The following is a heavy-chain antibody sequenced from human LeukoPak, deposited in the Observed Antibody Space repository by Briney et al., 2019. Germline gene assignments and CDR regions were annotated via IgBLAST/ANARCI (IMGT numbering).Heavy chain of an antibody. CDR1: GFTFGNCG. CDR2: ISGSGGKT. D-gene: IGHD3-10*01. J-gene: IGHJ4*02. CDR3: AKKNGVPGSYYFDN. Sequence: PGGSLRFSCSASGFTFGNCGMSWVRQTPGKGLEWVSAISGSGGKTDYADSVKGRFTISRDNSKNTLYLQMSSLRVEDTAVYYCAKKNGVPGSYYFDNWGQGNLVTVSS. V-gene: IGHV3-23*01.